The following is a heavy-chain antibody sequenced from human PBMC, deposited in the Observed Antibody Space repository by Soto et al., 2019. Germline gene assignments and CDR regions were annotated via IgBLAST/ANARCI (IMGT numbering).Heavy chain of an antibody. CDR2: INAGNGNT. Sequence: ASVKVSCKASGYTFTSYAMHWVRQAPGQRLEWMGWINAGNGNTKYSQNFQGRVTITRDTSASTAYMELSSLRSEDTAVYYCAREWLGTMVRGVINAFDIWGQGTMVTVSS. CDR3: AREWLGTMVRGVINAFDI. CDR1: GYTFTSYA. D-gene: IGHD3-10*01. V-gene: IGHV1-3*01. J-gene: IGHJ3*02.